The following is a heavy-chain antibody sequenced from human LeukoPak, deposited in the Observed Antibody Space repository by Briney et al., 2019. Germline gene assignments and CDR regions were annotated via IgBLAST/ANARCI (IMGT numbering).Heavy chain of an antibody. CDR2: INHSGST. CDR3: ARGGHYYDSSGYYYGLDY. J-gene: IGHJ4*02. Sequence: SETLSLTCAVYGGSFSGYYWSWIRQPPGKGLEWIGEINHSGSTNYNPSLKSRVTISVDTSKNQFSLKLSSVTAADTAVYYCARGGHYYDSSGYYYGLDYWGQGTLVTVSS. V-gene: IGHV4-34*01. CDR1: GGSFSGYY. D-gene: IGHD3-22*01.